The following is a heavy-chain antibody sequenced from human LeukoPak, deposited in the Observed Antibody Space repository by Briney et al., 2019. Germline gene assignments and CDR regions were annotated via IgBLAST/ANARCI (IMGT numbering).Heavy chain of an antibody. CDR3: SKEGPIGYSYGYQGGFDY. D-gene: IGHD5-18*01. Sequence: GGSLRLSCAASGFTFDDYAMHWVRQAPGKGLEWVSLISGDGGGTYYADSVKGRFTISRDNSKNSLYLQMNRLRTEDTALYYCSKEGPIGYSYGYQGGFDYWGQGTLVTVSS. J-gene: IGHJ4*02. CDR1: GFTFDDYA. CDR2: ISGDGGGT. V-gene: IGHV3-43*02.